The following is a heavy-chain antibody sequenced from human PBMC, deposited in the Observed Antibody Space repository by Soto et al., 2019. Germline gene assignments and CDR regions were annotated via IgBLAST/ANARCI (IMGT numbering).Heavy chain of an antibody. J-gene: IGHJ4*02. CDR2: IKSKTDGGTT. Sequence: GGSLRLSCAASGFTFSNAWMSWVRQAPGKGLEWVGRIKSKTDGGTTDYAAPVKGRFTISRDDSKNTLYLQMNSLKTEDTAVYYCTTDPRGTGMSFDYWGQGTLVTVSS. CDR1: GFTFSNAW. CDR3: TTDPRGTGMSFDY. D-gene: IGHD1-1*01. V-gene: IGHV3-15*01.